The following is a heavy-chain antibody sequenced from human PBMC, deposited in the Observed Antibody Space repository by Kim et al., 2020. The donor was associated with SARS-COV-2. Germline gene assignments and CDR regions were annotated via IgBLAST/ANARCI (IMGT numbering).Heavy chain of an antibody. Sequence: GGSLRLSCAASGFTVSSYAMHWVRQAPGKGLEYVSAISSNGGSTYYANSVKGRFTISSDNAKNTLYLQMGSLRAEDMAVYYCATVVVGGQGTTVTVSS. D-gene: IGHD2-15*01. J-gene: IGHJ6*02. CDR3: ATVVV. V-gene: IGHV3-64*01. CDR1: GFTVSSYA. CDR2: ISSNGGST.